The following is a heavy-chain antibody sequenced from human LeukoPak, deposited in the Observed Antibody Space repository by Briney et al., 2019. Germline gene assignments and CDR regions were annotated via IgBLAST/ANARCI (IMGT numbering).Heavy chain of an antibody. V-gene: IGHV1-69*02. CDR3: ARAPYYHFWSGYPDC. J-gene: IGHJ4*02. CDR1: GGTFSSYT. Sequence: SVKVSCKASGGTFSSYTISWVRQAPGQGLEWMGRIIPILGIANYAQKFQGRVTITADKSTSTAYMELSSLRSEDTAVYYCARAPYYHFWSGYPDCWGQGTLVTVSS. CDR2: IIPILGIA. D-gene: IGHD3-3*01.